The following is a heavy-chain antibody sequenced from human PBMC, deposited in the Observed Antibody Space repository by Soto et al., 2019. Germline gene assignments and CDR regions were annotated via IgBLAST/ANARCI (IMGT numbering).Heavy chain of an antibody. Sequence: GGSLRLSCAASGFTFSSYAMSWVRQAPGKWLEWVSAISGSGGSTYYADSVKGRFTISRDNSKNTLYLQMNSLRAEDTAVYYCAKEYVVPAAMNDAFDIWGQGTMVTVSS. CDR3: AKEYVVPAAMNDAFDI. D-gene: IGHD2-2*01. CDR2: ISGSGGST. CDR1: GFTFSSYA. J-gene: IGHJ3*02. V-gene: IGHV3-23*01.